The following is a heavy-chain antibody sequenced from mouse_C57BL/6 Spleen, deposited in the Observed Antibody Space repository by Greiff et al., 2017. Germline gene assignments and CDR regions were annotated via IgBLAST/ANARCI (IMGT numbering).Heavy chain of an antibody. CDR3: ARREVYDGYYGDAMDY. J-gene: IGHJ4*01. CDR2: INPNYGTT. D-gene: IGHD2-3*01. Sequence: VQLKQSGPELVKPGASVKISCKASGYSFTDYNMNWVKQSNGKSLEWIGVINPNYGTTSYNQKFKGKATLTVDQSSSTAYMQLNSLTSEYSAVYYCARREVYDGYYGDAMDYWGQGTSVTVSS. V-gene: IGHV1-39*01. CDR1: GYSFTDYN.